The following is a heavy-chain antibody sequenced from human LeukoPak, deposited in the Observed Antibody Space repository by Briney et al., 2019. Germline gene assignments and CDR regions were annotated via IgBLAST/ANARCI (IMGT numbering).Heavy chain of an antibody. CDR2: IRYDGSYK. J-gene: IGHJ4*02. CDR1: GFSFSGYG. D-gene: IGHD3-22*01. CDR3: AKDKNPSSGYYPTDY. Sequence: GGSLRLSCAASGFSFSGYGMHWVRQAPGKGLQWMSFIRYDGSYKYYADSVKGRFTISRDNSKNTLYLQMNSLRAEDTAVYYCAKDKNPSSGYYPTDYWGQGTLVTVSS. V-gene: IGHV3-30*02.